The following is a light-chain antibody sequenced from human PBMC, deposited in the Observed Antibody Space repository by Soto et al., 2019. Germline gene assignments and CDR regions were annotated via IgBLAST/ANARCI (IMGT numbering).Light chain of an antibody. Sequence: QAVVTQSSSASASLGSSVKLTCTLSSGHSGYIIAWHQQQPGKAPRYLMKLEGSGTYNKGSGVPDRFSGSNSGADRYLIISNLQSEDEADYYCETWDTNTVFGGGTKLTVL. J-gene: IGLJ2*01. CDR3: ETWDTNTV. V-gene: IGLV4-60*03. CDR2: LEGSGTY. CDR1: SGHSGYI.